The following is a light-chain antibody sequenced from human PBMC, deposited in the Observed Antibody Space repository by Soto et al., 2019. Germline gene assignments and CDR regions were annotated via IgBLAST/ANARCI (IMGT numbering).Light chain of an antibody. CDR2: DVS. Sequence: QSMLTQPRSVSGSPGQSVTISCTGTSSDVGGYNYVSWYQQHPGKAPKLMIYDVSKRPSGVPDRFSGSKSGNTASLTISGLQAEDEADYYCCSYAGSYNYVFGTGTKVTVL. V-gene: IGLV2-11*01. CDR3: CSYAGSYNYV. CDR1: SSDVGGYNY. J-gene: IGLJ1*01.